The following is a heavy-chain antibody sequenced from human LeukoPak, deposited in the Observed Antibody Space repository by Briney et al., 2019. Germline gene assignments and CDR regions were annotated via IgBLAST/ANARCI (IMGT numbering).Heavy chain of an antibody. D-gene: IGHD6-13*01. CDR1: GFTFSSYG. Sequence: PGGSLRLSCAASGFTFSSYGMHWVRQAPGKGLEWVAVISYDGSNKYYADSVKGRFTISRDNSKNTLYLQMNSLRAEDTAVYYCAKDRLRGIAGSRPVDYWGQGTLVTVSS. CDR3: AKDRLRGIAGSRPVDY. CDR2: ISYDGSNK. J-gene: IGHJ4*02. V-gene: IGHV3-30*18.